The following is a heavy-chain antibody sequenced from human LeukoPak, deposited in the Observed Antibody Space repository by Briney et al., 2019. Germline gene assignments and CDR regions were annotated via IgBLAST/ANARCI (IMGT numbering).Heavy chain of an antibody. CDR3: ARHRSAYFDY. V-gene: IGHV4-61*09. Sequence: SQTLSLTCTVSGGSISSAGFYWGWIRQPPGKGLEWIGYISSSGSTNFHPSFKSRVTISADRSKNQISLRMRSVTAADTAVYYCARHRSAYFDYWGRGTLVTVSS. CDR2: ISSSGST. D-gene: IGHD3-16*02. CDR1: GGSISSAGFY. J-gene: IGHJ4*02.